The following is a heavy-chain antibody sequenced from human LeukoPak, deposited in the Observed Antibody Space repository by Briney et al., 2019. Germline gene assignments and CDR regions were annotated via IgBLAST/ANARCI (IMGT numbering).Heavy chain of an antibody. V-gene: IGHV3-66*04. D-gene: IGHD3-22*01. CDR1: GFMVSTNY. J-gene: IGHJ4*02. CDR2: IYSGGST. Sequence: GGSLRLSCAASGFMVSTNYMSWVRQAPGKGLEWVSVIYSGGSTYYADSVKGRFTISRDNSKNSLYLQMNSLRADDTAVYYCARHEGITMIMNWGQGTLVTVAS. CDR3: ARHEGITMIMN.